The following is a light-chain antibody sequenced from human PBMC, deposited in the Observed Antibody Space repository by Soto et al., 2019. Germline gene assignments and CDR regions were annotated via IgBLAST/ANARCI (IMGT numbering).Light chain of an antibody. J-gene: IGLJ3*02. CDR2: EGS. CDR1: SSDVGSYNL. V-gene: IGLV2-23*01. Sequence: QSALTQPASVSGSPGQPITISCTGTSSDVGSYNLVSWYQQHPGKAPKVMIYEGSKRPSGVSNRFSGSKSGNTASLTISGLQAEDEADYYCCSYAGSSTWVFGGGTKLTVL. CDR3: CSYAGSSTWV.